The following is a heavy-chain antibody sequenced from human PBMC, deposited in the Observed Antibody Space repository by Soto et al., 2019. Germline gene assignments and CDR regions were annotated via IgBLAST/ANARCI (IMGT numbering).Heavy chain of an antibody. D-gene: IGHD4-17*01. V-gene: IGHV4-4*02. Sequence: QVQLQESGPGLVKPSGTLSLTCAVSSGSISSSNWWSWVRQPPGKGLEWIGEIYHSGSTNYNPSLKRRVTISVDKSKNQFSLKLSSVTAADTAVYYCAREYGDLYYFDYWGQGTLVTVSS. CDR3: AREYGDLYYFDY. CDR2: IYHSGST. CDR1: SGSISSSNW. J-gene: IGHJ4*02.